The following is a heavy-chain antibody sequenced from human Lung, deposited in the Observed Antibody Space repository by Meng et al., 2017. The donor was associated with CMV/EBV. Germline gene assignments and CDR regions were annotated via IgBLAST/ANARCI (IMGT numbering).Heavy chain of an antibody. J-gene: IGHJ6*02. D-gene: IGHD4-11*01. CDR1: GFPFRTNS. CDR3: ARGPTDYYALDV. V-gene: IGHV3-48*04. CDR2: ISGSNGNI. Sequence: GESLKISCAASGFPFRTNSMNWVRLAPGKGLEWVSYISGSNGNIYYADSVKGRFTISRDNTKKSLFLQMNSLRVEDTAVYYCARGPTDYYALDVWGQGTTVTVSS.